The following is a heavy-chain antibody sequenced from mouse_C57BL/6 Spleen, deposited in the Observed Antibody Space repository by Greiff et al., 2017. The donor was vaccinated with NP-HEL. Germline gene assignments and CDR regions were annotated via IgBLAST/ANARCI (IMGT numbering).Heavy chain of an antibody. CDR1: GYTFTSYD. Sequence: QVQLKQSGPELVKPGASVKLSCKASGYTFTSYDINWVKQRPGQGLEWIGWIYPRDGSTKYNEKFKGKATLTVDTSSSTAYMELHSLTSEDSAVYFCARFQIFYGSSYFDYWGQGTTLTVSS. CDR3: ARFQIFYGSSYFDY. V-gene: IGHV1-85*01. J-gene: IGHJ2*01. D-gene: IGHD1-1*01. CDR2: IYPRDGST.